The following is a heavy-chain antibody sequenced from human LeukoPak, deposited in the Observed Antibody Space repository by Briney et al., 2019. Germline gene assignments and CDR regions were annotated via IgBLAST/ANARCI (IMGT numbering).Heavy chain of an antibody. CDR3: ARDLRYNWNDGAAPLGAFDI. J-gene: IGHJ3*02. CDR1: GFTFSGSA. D-gene: IGHD1-20*01. Sequence: GGSLRLSCAASGFTFSGSAMHWVRQASGKGLEWVGRIRSKANSYATAYAASVKGRFTISRDDSKNTAYLQMNSLKTEDTAVYYCARDLRYNWNDGAAPLGAFDIWGQGTMVTVSS. V-gene: IGHV3-73*01. CDR2: IRSKANSYAT.